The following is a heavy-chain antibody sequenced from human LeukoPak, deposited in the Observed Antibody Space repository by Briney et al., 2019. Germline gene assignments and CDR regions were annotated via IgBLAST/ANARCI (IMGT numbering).Heavy chain of an antibody. V-gene: IGHV1-69*04. D-gene: IGHD5-24*01. J-gene: IGHJ3*02. CDR2: IIPILGIA. CDR3: ARPWGRDGYSSRDAFDI. CDR1: GGTFSSYA. Sequence: SVKVSCKASGGTFSSYAISWVRQAPGQGLEWMGRIIPILGIANYAQKFQGRVTITADKSTSTAYMELSSLRSEDTAVYYCARPWGRDGYSSRDAFDIWGQGTMVTVSS.